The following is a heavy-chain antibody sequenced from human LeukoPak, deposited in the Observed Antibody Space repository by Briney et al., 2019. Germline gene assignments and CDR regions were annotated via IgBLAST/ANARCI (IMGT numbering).Heavy chain of an antibody. CDR2: MKQDGSET. CDR1: GVTLCNYW. D-gene: IGHD1-26*01. Sequence: GGSLRLSCAASGVTLCNYWMSGVGHAPGTGREWVANMKQDGSETYYVDSVKGRFTISRDNAKNSLYLQMNSLRAEDTAVYYCARDKIVGATHFDYWGQGALVTVSS. J-gene: IGHJ4*02. CDR3: ARDKIVGATHFDY. V-gene: IGHV3-7*01.